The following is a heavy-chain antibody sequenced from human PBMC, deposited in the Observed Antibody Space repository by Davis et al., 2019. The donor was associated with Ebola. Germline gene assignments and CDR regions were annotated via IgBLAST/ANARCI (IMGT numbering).Heavy chain of an antibody. CDR2: IYPADSDT. CDR1: GYSFTTYW. J-gene: IGHJ4*02. CDR3: ARHSSDYFPFDS. D-gene: IGHD3-22*01. Sequence: GESLKISCKVSGYSFTTYWIGWVRQMPGKGLEWMGSIYPADSDTKYSPSLQGQVTISADTSISTAFLQWSSLKASDTAIYYCARHSSDYFPFDSWGQGTLVTVSS. V-gene: IGHV5-51*01.